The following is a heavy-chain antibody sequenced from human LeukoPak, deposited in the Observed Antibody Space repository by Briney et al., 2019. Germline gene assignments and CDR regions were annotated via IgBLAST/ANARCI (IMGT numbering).Heavy chain of an antibody. J-gene: IGHJ4*02. CDR2: ISAYNGNT. D-gene: IGHD1-26*01. CDR3: ARAMRYSGSYPPNY. Sequence: ASVKVSCKASGYTFTSYGISWVRQAPGQGLEWMGWISAYNGNTNYAQKLQGRVTMTTDTSTSTAYMELRSLRSDDTAVYYCARAMRYSGSYPPNYWGQGTLVTVSS. V-gene: IGHV1-18*01. CDR1: GYTFTSYG.